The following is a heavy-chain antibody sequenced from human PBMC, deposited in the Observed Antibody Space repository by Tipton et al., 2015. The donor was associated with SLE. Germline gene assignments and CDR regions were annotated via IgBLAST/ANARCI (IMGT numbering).Heavy chain of an antibody. Sequence: SLRLSCAASGFTFSTYSMNWVRQAPGKGLEWVSSISSSSSYIYYADSVKGRFTISRDNAKNSLYLQMNSLRAEDTAVYYCARDTGYDYVWGSYDYFDYWGQGILVTVSS. J-gene: IGHJ4*02. CDR1: GFTFSTYS. D-gene: IGHD3-16*01. CDR3: ARDTGYDYVWGSYDYFDY. V-gene: IGHV3-21*04. CDR2: ISSSSSYI.